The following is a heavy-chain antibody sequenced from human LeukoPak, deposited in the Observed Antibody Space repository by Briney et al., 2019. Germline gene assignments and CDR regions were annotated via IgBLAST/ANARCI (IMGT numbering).Heavy chain of an antibody. CDR3: ARGVGAAGMYYFDY. V-gene: IGHV3-48*02. Sequence: GGSLRLSCAASGFTFSSYSMNWVRQAPGKGLEWVSYISSSSTIYYADSVKGRFTISRGDAKNSLYLQMNSLRDEDTAVYYCARGVGAAGMYYFDYWGQGTLVTVSS. CDR2: ISSSSTI. D-gene: IGHD1-26*01. J-gene: IGHJ4*02. CDR1: GFTFSSYS.